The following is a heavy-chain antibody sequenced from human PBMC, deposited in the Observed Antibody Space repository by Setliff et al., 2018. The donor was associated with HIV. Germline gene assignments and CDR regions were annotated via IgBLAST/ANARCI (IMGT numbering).Heavy chain of an antibody. J-gene: IGHJ5*02. Sequence: SETLSLTCTVSGDSITSNSYYWGWIRQSPGKGLEWIGTMHHSGSTYYNPSLKSRVAIFIDTSKNQFSLRLSSVTAADTAVYYCARYWAAYTPWHDILTGTQARFDPWGQGTLVTVSS. CDR1: GDSITSNSYY. CDR3: ARYWAAYTPWHDILTGTQARFDP. CDR2: MHHSGST. V-gene: IGHV4-39*01. D-gene: IGHD3-9*01.